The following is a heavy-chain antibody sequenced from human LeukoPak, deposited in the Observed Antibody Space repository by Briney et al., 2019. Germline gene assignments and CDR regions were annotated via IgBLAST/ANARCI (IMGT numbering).Heavy chain of an antibody. D-gene: IGHD3-22*01. Sequence: ASVKVSCKASGYTFTGYYMHWVRQAPGQGLEWMGIINPSGGSTSYAQKFQGRVTMIRDMSTSTVYMELSSLRSEDTAVYYCASLGYYDSSGPSRHDAFDIWGQGTMVTVSS. V-gene: IGHV1-46*01. CDR2: INPSGGST. CDR1: GYTFTGYY. J-gene: IGHJ3*02. CDR3: ASLGYYDSSGPSRHDAFDI.